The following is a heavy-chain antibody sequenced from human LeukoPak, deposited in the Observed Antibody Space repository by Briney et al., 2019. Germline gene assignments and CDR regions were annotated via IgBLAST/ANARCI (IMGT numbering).Heavy chain of an antibody. D-gene: IGHD5-24*01. CDR1: GYTFTAYV. Sequence: ASVKVSCKASGYTFTAYVIHWLRQAPGQGLEWMGWVNPNNGDTNCAQRFQGRVTMTRDTSVSTAYMELSSLRSDDTAVYYCARGANHGSFDYWGQGTLVTVSS. CDR2: VNPNNGDT. V-gene: IGHV1-2*02. CDR3: ARGANHGSFDY. J-gene: IGHJ4*02.